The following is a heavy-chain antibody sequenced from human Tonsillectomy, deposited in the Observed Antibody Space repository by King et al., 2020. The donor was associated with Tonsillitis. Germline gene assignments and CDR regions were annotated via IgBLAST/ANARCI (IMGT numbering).Heavy chain of an antibody. CDR2: IISSSSYI. V-gene: IGHV3-21*01. J-gene: IGHJ4*02. D-gene: IGHD6-19*01. CDR3: ARDSGYSSGWFLDY. Sequence: QLVQSGGGLVKPGGSLRLSCAASGFTFSSYSMNWVRQAPGRGLEWVSSIISSSSYIYYADSVKGRFTLSRYNAKNSLYLQMNSLRAEDTAVYYCARDSGYSSGWFLDYWGQGTLVTVSS. CDR1: GFTFSSYS.